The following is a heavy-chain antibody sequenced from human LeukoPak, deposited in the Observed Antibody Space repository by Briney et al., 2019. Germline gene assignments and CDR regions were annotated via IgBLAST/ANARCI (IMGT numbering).Heavy chain of an antibody. CDR1: GFTFSDYG. V-gene: IGHV3-30*18. CDR2: ISYDGSNK. Sequence: GGSLRLSCAASGFTFSDYGIHWVRQAPGKGLEWVAVISYDGSNKYYADSVKGRFTISRDNSKNTLYLQMNSLRAEDTAVYYCAKDAVYSSSWQYYWGQGTLVTVSS. J-gene: IGHJ4*02. CDR3: AKDAVYSSSWQYY. D-gene: IGHD6-13*01.